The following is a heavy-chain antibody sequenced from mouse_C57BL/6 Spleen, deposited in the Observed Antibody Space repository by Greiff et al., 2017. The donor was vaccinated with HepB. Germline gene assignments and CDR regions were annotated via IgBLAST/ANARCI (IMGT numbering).Heavy chain of an antibody. CDR2: IDPANGNT. Sequence: VQLQQSVAELVRPGASVKLSCTASGFNIKNTYMHSVKQRPEQGLEWIGRIDPANGNTKYAPKFQGKATITADTSSNTAYLQLSSLTSEDTAIYYCASDLLETMDYWGQGTSVTVSS. V-gene: IGHV14-3*01. J-gene: IGHJ4*01. CDR3: ASDLLETMDY. D-gene: IGHD1-1*01. CDR1: GFNIKNTY.